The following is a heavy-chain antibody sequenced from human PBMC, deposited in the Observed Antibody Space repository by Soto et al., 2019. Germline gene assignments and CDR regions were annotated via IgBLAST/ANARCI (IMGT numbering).Heavy chain of an antibody. CDR1: GYTFTSYG. D-gene: IGHD3-9*01. J-gene: IGHJ5*02. V-gene: IGHV1-18*01. CDR3: ARDCKVFRYFDPLDWFDP. CDR2: ISAYNGNT. Sequence: GASVKVSCKASGYTFTSYGISWVRQAPGQGLEWMGWISAYNGNTNYAQKLQGRVTMTTDTSTSTAYMELRSLRSDDTAVYYCARDCKVFRYFDPLDWFDPWGQGTLVTVSS.